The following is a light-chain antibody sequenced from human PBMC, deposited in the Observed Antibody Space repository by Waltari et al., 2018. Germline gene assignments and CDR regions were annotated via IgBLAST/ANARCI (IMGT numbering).Light chain of an antibody. V-gene: IGKV2-28*01. Sequence: DIVMTQSPLSLPVTPGEPASISCRSSQSLLHSNGYNYFNWYLQKPGESPQLLIYLGSDRASGVPDRFTGSGSGTDVTLEISRVEAEDVGVYYCMQVLQTPFTFGPGTKVDIK. CDR2: LGS. CDR3: MQVLQTPFT. J-gene: IGKJ3*01. CDR1: QSLLHSNGYNY.